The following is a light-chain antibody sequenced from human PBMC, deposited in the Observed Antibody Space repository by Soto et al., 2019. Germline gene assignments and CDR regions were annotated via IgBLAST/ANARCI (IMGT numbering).Light chain of an antibody. J-gene: IGKJ1*01. Sequence: EIEMSQSPSSLSASVGDTVTISCRASQSLSTSFNWYQQKRGKAPSVLIYRASNLQSGVPSRFSGSGSGTDFTLTIRTLPPEDVETYYCQQGYRTPPTFGQGTKVDIK. CDR1: QSLSTS. CDR2: RAS. CDR3: QQGYRTPPT. V-gene: IGKV1-39*01.